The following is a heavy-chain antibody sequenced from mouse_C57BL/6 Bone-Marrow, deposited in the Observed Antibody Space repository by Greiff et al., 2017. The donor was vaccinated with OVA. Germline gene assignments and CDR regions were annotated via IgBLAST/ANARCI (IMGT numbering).Heavy chain of an antibody. D-gene: IGHD1-1*01. J-gene: IGHJ2*01. CDR2: INPSNGGT. CDR1: GYTFTSSW. Sequence: QVQLQQPGTELVKPGASVKLSCKASGYTFTSSWLHWVKPRPGQGLEWIGNINPSNGGTNYNEKFKSKATLTIDKSSSTAYMQLSSLTSEDSAVYYCARKKDVWYYGSSPYYFDYWGKGTTLTVSS. V-gene: IGHV1-53*01. CDR3: ARKKDVWYYGSSPYYFDY.